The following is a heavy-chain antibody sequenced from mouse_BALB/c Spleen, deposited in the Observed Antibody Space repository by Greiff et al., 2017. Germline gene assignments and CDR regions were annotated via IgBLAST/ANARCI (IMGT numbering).Heavy chain of an antibody. V-gene: IGHV5-6-5*01. CDR3: ARDSSGYPYAMDY. Sequence: EVKLEESGGGLVKPGGSLKLSCAASGFTFSSYAMSWVRQTPEKRLEWVASISSGGSTYYPDSVKGRFTISRDNARNILYLQMSSLRSEDTAMYYCARDSSGYPYAMDYWGQGTSVTVSS. D-gene: IGHD3-1*01. CDR2: ISSGGST. J-gene: IGHJ4*01. CDR1: GFTFSSYA.